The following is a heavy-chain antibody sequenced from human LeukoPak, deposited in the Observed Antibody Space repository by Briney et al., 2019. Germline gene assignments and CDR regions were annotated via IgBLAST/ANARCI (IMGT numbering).Heavy chain of an antibody. D-gene: IGHD4-17*01. V-gene: IGHV3-30*01. Sequence: GRSLRLSCAASGFTFSSYAMHWVRQAPGEGLEWVAVISYGGSNKYYADSVKGRFTISRDNSKNTLYLQMNSLRAEDTAVYYCARGRRSVRGFDPWGQGTLVTVSS. CDR2: ISYGGSNK. CDR3: ARGRRSVRGFDP. J-gene: IGHJ5*02. CDR1: GFTFSSYA.